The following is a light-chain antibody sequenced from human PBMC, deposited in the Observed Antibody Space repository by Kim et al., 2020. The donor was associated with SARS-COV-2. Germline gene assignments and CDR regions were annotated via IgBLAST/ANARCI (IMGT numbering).Light chain of an antibody. CDR2: DVS. Sequence: QSITISGTGSSSDVGGYDYVSWYQQHPGKAPKVIIYDVSKRPSEVSHRFSGSKSGNTASLTISGLQAEDAADYYCSSYTTTTTFELFGGGTKLTVL. CDR3: SSYTTTTTFEL. V-gene: IGLV2-14*03. CDR1: SSDVGGYDY. J-gene: IGLJ2*01.